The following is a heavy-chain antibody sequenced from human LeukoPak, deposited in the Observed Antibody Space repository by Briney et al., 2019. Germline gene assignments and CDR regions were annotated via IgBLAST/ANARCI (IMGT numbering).Heavy chain of an antibody. CDR2: INHGGST. V-gene: IGHV4-34*01. D-gene: IGHD6-13*01. J-gene: IGHJ4*02. CDR3: ARREGIEAAGTDY. CDR1: GGSISGYY. Sequence: RPSETLSLTCAVYGGSISGYYWSWIRQTPGKGLEWIGEINHGGSTNHNPSLKSRVTISVDTSKKQFSLKLYSVAAADTAVYYCARREGIEAAGTDYWGQGTLVTVSS.